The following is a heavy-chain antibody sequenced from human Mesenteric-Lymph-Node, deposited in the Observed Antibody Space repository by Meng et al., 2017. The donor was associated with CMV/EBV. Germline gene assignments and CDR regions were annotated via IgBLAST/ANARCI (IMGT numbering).Heavy chain of an antibody. Sequence: GESLKISCAASGFNFIGYGMHWVRQAPGKGLEWVANIKQDGSEKYYVDSVKGRFTISRDNAKNSLYLQMNSLRAEDTAVYYCARDPDGDYVGDDWGQGTMVTVSS. J-gene: IGHJ4*02. CDR1: GFNFIGYG. V-gene: IGHV3-7*01. CDR2: IKQDGSEK. D-gene: IGHD4-17*01. CDR3: ARDPDGDYVGDD.